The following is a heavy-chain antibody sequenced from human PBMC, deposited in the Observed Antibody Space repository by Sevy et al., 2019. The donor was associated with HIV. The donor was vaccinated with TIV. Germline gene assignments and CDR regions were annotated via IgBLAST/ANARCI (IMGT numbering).Heavy chain of an antibody. CDR3: ARGTNYYESSGPSYFDY. J-gene: IGHJ4*02. Sequence: GGSLILSCAASGFTFIDYYMSWIRQAPGKGLEWVSHISTSGVTIYYADSVKGRFTISRDNAKNSLYLQMNSLRAEDTAVYYCARGTNYYESSGPSYFDYWGQGSLVTVSS. D-gene: IGHD3-22*01. CDR2: ISTSGVTI. CDR1: GFTFIDYY. V-gene: IGHV3-11*01.